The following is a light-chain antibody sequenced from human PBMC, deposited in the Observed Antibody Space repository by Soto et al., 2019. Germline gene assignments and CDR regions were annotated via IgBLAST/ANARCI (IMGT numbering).Light chain of an antibody. Sequence: DIQMTQSPSSVSASVGDKVTISCRASEDVKSRLAWYQQTPGKAPNLLIFHASSLQSGVPSRFSGSGSGTDFTLTISSLEPEDFATYYCHQASSFPLSFGGGTKVEIK. CDR3: HQASSFPLS. J-gene: IGKJ4*01. V-gene: IGKV1-12*01. CDR2: HAS. CDR1: EDVKSR.